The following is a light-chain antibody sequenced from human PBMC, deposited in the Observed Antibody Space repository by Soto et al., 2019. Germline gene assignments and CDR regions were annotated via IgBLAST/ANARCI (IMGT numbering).Light chain of an antibody. Sequence: EIVMTQSPATLSVSPGEGATLSCRASQSISSNLAWYQQKPGQAPRLLIYGASTRATGIPARCSGSGSGTEFTLTISRLQYEDFAVYYCQQYNNWPPWTFGQGTKVDIK. CDR2: GAS. CDR1: QSISSN. CDR3: QQYNNWPPWT. J-gene: IGKJ1*01. V-gene: IGKV3-15*01.